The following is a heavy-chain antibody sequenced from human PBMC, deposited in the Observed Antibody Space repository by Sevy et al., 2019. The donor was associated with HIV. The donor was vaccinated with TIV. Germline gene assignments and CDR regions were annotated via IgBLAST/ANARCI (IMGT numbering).Heavy chain of an antibody. CDR1: GFTFDDYA. CDR2: ISWTSGSI. D-gene: IGHD1-7*01. Sequence: GGSLRLSCAASGFTFDDYAMHWVRQAPGKGLEWVSGISWTSGSIAYADSVKGRFTISRDNAKNSLYLQMNSLRAEDTALYYCAKELELRVLYGLDVWGQGTTVTVSS. V-gene: IGHV3-9*01. J-gene: IGHJ6*02. CDR3: AKELELRVLYGLDV.